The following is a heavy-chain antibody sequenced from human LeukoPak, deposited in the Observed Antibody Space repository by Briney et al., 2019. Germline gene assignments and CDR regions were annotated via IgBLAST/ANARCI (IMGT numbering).Heavy chain of an antibody. V-gene: IGHV3-33*01. CDR1: GFSCSNYG. CDR2: ILQDGINK. D-gene: IGHD3-16*01. Sequence: GGYLRLYCAASGFSCSNYGMHWVRQAPGKGLVWVALILQDGINKYYAGSVKGRFTISRDNSQNPLHLQMNSLRAEDTALYYCAADTPPGGDFFLDYWAREPWSPSPQ. CDR3: AADTPPGGDFFLDY. J-gene: IGHJ4*02.